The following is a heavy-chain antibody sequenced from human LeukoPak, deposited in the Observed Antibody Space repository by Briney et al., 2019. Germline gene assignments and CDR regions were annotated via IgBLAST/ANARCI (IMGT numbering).Heavy chain of an antibody. J-gene: IGHJ4*02. CDR2: IYYSGST. Sequence: SETLSLTCTVSGGSISSGDYYWSWIRQPPGKGLEWIGYIYYSGSTYYNPSLKSRVTISVDTSKNQFSLKLSSVTAADTAVYYCAKDQVSYGFDYWGQGTLVTVSS. CDR1: GGSISSGDYY. CDR3: AKDQVSYGFDY. D-gene: IGHD5-18*01. V-gene: IGHV4-30-4*08.